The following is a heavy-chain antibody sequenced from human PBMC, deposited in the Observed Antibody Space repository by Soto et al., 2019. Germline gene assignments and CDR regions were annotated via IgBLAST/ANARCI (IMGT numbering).Heavy chain of an antibody. CDR1: GYSFTSYW. J-gene: IGHJ6*02. V-gene: IGHV5-51*01. CDR2: IYPGDSDT. CDR3: ARPPVAGDYASEGGDV. Sequence: PGESLKISCKGSGYSFTSYWIGWVRQMPGKGLEWMGIIYPGDSDTRYSPSFQGQVTISADKSISTAYQQWSSLKASDTAMYYCARPPVAGDYASEGGDVWGQGTTVTVSS. D-gene: IGHD4-17*01.